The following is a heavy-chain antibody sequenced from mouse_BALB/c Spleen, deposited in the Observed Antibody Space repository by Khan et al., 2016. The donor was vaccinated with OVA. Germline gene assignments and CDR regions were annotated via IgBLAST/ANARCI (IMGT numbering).Heavy chain of an antibody. CDR3: ARWGTANYYAMDY. D-gene: IGHD1-2*01. J-gene: IGHJ4*01. CDR1: GFSLTNYG. CDR2: IWGDGST. V-gene: IGHV2-3*01. Sequence: VQLQESGPGLVAPSQSLSITCTVSGFSLTNYGVNWVRQPPGKGLEWLGVIWGDGSTNYHSTLMSRLSISKANSQSQVFLELSSLQTDDTATYYCARWGTANYYAMDYWCQGTSVTVSS.